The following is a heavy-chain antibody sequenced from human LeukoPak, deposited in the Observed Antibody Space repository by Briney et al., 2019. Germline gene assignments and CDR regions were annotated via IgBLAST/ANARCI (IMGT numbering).Heavy chain of an antibody. CDR3: ARERDSSGWSNHAFDI. CDR2: IYYSGST. V-gene: IGHV4-59*12. J-gene: IGHJ3*02. Sequence: SETLSLTCTVSGGSISSYYWSWIRQPPGKGLEWIGYIYYSGSTNYNPSPKSRVTISVDTSKNQFSLKLSSVTAADTAVYYCARERDSSGWSNHAFDIWGQGTMVTVSS. D-gene: IGHD6-19*01. CDR1: GGSISSYY.